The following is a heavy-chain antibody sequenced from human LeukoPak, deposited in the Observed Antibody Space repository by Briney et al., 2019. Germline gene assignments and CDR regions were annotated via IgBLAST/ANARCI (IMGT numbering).Heavy chain of an antibody. CDR1: GYTFTSYY. Sequence: GASVKVSCKASGYTFTSYYMHWVRQAPGQGLEWMGGIIPIFGTANYAQKFQGRVTITADESTSTAYMELSSLRSEDTAVYYCASLYYDSSGGTGFDYWGQGTLVTVSS. D-gene: IGHD3-22*01. CDR2: IIPIFGTA. CDR3: ASLYYDSSGGTGFDY. V-gene: IGHV1-69*13. J-gene: IGHJ4*02.